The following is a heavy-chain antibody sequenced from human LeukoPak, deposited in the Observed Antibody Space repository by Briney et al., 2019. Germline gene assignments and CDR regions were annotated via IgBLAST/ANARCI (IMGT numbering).Heavy chain of an antibody. CDR1: GFTFSNHG. D-gene: IGHD3-10*01. CDR2: ISPRGDIT. Sequence: NPGGSLRLSCAASGFTFSNHGMNWVRQAPGKGLEWVSGISPRGDITYYADPVKGRFTISRDNSKNTLYLEVISLTAEDTAVYYCAKDDAWLRFGEWSQGTPVTVSS. J-gene: IGHJ4*02. V-gene: IGHV3-23*01. CDR3: AKDDAWLRFGE.